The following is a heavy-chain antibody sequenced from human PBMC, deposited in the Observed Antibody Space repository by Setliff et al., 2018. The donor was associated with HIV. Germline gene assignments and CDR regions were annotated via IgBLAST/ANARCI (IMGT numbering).Heavy chain of an antibody. CDR3: ATIARNTDWFSGTFYYYMDV. D-gene: IGHD3-9*01. Sequence: GGSLRLSCAASGFTFSNAWMSWVRQAPGKGLEWVGRIKSKTDGGTTDYAAPVKGRFTISRDDSKNTLYLQMNSLNIEDTAVYFCATIARNTDWFSGTFYYYMDVWGKGTTVTVSS. CDR2: IKSKTDGGTT. J-gene: IGHJ6*03. V-gene: IGHV3-15*01. CDR1: GFTFSNAW.